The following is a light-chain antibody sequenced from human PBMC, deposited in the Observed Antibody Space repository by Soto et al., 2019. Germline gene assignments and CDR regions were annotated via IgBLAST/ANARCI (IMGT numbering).Light chain of an antibody. CDR3: QQYNIYPWT. CDR2: KTS. J-gene: IGKJ1*01. CDR1: QTIITW. V-gene: IGKV1-5*03. Sequence: DIQMTQSPSTLSASVGDRVTITCRASQTIITWLAWYQQKPGKAPKLLIYKTSSLEGGVPSRFSGSGSGTEVTLTISSLQPDDFATYYCQQYNIYPWTFGQGTNVEIK.